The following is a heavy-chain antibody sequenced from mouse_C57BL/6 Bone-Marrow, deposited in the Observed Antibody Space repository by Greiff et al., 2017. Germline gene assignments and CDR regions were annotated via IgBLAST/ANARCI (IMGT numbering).Heavy chain of an antibody. CDR1: GYTFTSYW. Sequence: QVQLQQPGAELVRPGSSVKLSCKASGYTFTSYWMHWVKQRPIQGLEWIGNIDPSDSETHYNQKFKDKATLNTDKSSSTAYMQLSSLTSEDSAVYYCARLLGRAMDYWGQGTSVTVSS. D-gene: IGHD4-1*01. CDR3: ARLLGRAMDY. CDR2: IDPSDSET. J-gene: IGHJ4*01. V-gene: IGHV1-52*01.